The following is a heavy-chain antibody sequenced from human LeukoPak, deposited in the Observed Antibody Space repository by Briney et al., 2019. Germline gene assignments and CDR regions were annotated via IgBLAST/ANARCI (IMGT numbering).Heavy chain of an antibody. D-gene: IGHD1-26*01. CDR2: IYHSGST. J-gene: IGHJ6*03. CDR1: CYSISRGYY. V-gene: IGHV4-38-2*01. Sequence: KPSETLSPTRAVSCYSISRGYYWGWVRQPPGKGLEWMGSIYHSGSTYYNPSPKSRVTISVDTTKNQFSLKLSSVTAAVTAEYYCASGASGSYKGHYNYYYMDVWGKGTTVTVSS. CDR3: ASGASGSYKGHYNYYYMDV.